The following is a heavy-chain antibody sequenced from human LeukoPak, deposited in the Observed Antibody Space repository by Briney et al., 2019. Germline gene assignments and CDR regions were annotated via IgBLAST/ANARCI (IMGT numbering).Heavy chain of an antibody. Sequence: ASVKVSCKASGYTFTGYYMHWVRQPPGQGLEWMGRINPNSGGTNYAQKFQGRVTMTRDTSISTAYMELSGLRSDDTAVYYCARGWFGELYGYYYYYMDVWGKGTTVTVSS. CDR3: ARGWFGELYGYYYYYMDV. D-gene: IGHD3-10*01. J-gene: IGHJ6*03. CDR1: GYTFTGYY. CDR2: INPNSGGT. V-gene: IGHV1-2*06.